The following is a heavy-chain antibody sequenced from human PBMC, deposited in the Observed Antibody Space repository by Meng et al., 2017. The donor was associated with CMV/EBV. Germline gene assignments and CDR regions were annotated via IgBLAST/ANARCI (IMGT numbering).Heavy chain of an antibody. CDR3: VRSYCSSTSCYIPPEYFQH. V-gene: IGHV1-69*05. Sequence: SVKVSCKASGGTFSSYAISWVRQAPGQGLEWMGGIIPIFGTANYAQKFQGRVTITTDESASTAYMELSSLRSEDTAVYYCVRSYCSSTSCYIPPEYFQHWGQGTLVTVSS. CDR1: GGTFSSYA. J-gene: IGHJ1*01. CDR2: IIPIFGTA. D-gene: IGHD2-2*02.